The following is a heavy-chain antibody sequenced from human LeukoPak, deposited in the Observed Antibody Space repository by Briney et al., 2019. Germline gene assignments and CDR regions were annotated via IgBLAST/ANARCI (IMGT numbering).Heavy chain of an antibody. CDR2: ISYDGSNK. CDR1: GFTFSGYG. D-gene: IGHD6-19*01. Sequence: PGRSLRLSCAASGFTFSGYGMHWVRQAPGKGLEWVAVISYDGSNKYYADSVKGRFTISRDNSKNTLYPQMNSLRAEDTAVYYCAKDGGYSSGWHFDYWGQGTLVTVSS. V-gene: IGHV3-30*18. J-gene: IGHJ4*02. CDR3: AKDGGYSSGWHFDY.